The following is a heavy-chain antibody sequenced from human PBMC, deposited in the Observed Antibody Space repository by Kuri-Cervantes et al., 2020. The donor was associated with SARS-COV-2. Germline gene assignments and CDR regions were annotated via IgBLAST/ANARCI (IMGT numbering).Heavy chain of an antibody. D-gene: IGHD6-13*01. CDR2: IIPIFGTA. Sequence: SVKVSCKASGGTFSSYAISWVRQAPGQGLEWMGGIIPIFGTANYAQKFQGRVTTTADESTSTAYMELSSLRSDDTAVYYCARGHTSSSWDNWFDPWGQGTLVTVSS. V-gene: IGHV1-69*13. CDR3: ARGHTSSSWDNWFDP. CDR1: GGTFSSYA. J-gene: IGHJ5*02.